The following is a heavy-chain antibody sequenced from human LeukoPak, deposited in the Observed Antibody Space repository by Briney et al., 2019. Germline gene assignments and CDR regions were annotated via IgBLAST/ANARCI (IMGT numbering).Heavy chain of an antibody. Sequence: RXXXKANSYTTEYAASVKGRFTISRDDSKNSLYLQMNSLKTEDTAVYYCAREGDSTRYCSSTSCYSDAFDIWGQGTMVTVSS. CDR3: AREGDSTRYCSSTSCYSDAFDI. V-gene: IGHV3-72*01. J-gene: IGHJ3*02. CDR2: XXXKANSYTT. D-gene: IGHD2-2*02.